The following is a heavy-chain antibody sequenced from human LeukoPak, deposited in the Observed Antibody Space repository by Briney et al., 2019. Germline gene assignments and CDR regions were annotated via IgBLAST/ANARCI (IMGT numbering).Heavy chain of an antibody. Sequence: SETLSLTCTVSGGSISSYYWSWIRQPPGKGLEWIGYIYYSGSTNYNPSLKSRVTISVDTSKNRFSLKLSSVTAADTAVYYCARVAHYYGSPDYWGQGTLVTVSS. CDR3: ARVAHYYGSPDY. V-gene: IGHV4-59*01. CDR2: IYYSGST. CDR1: GGSISSYY. D-gene: IGHD3-10*01. J-gene: IGHJ4*02.